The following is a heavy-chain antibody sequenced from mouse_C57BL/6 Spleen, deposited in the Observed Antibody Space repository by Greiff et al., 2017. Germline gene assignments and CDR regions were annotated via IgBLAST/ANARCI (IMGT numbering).Heavy chain of an antibody. D-gene: IGHD2-1*01. Sequence: VKVVESGPGLVAPSQSLSITCTVSGFSLTSYGVHWVRQPPGKGLEWLVVIWSDGSTTYNSALKSRLSISKDNSKSQVFLKMNSLQTDDTAMYYCARQDYGNSGAMDYWGQGTSVTVSS. J-gene: IGHJ4*01. V-gene: IGHV2-6-1*01. CDR2: IWSDGST. CDR3: ARQDYGNSGAMDY. CDR1: GFSLTSYG.